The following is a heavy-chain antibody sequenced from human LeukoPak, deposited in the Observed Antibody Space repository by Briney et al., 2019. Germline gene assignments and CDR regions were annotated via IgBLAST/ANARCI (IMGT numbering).Heavy chain of an antibody. D-gene: IGHD1-26*01. V-gene: IGHV4-39*01. CDR1: GGSLGTPKYY. CDR2: IDYSGTT. Sequence: SETLSLTCIVSGGSLGTPKYYWGWIRQPPGKGLEWIGSIDYSGTTYYNPSLKGRLAISINTSKNQFSLNLASVTAADTAVYYCARGSRRLADFHYWGQGTLVTVSS. J-gene: IGHJ4*02. CDR3: ARGSRRLADFHY.